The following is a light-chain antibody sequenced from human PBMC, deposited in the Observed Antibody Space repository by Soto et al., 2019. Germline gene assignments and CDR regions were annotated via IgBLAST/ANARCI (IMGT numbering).Light chain of an antibody. CDR2: GAS. J-gene: IGKJ1*01. Sequence: IVLTQSPAILALSPGDRATLSCRASQSVSSSYLAWYQHKPGQAPRLLIHGASSRVTGIPDRFSGSGSGTDFTLTITRLEPEDFAVYYCQQYGNSPRTFGQGTKVDIK. V-gene: IGKV3-20*01. CDR3: QQYGNSPRT. CDR1: QSVSSSY.